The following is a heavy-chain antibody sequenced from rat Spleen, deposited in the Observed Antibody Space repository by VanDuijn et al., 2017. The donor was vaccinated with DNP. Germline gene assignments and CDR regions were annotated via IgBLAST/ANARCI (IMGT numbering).Heavy chain of an antibody. CDR3: ARAQWEGYAMDA. D-gene: IGHD1-1*01. V-gene: IGHV5-7*01. CDR1: GFTFSDYY. Sequence: EVQLVESGGGLVQPGRSLKVSCAASGFTFSDYYMAWVRQAPTKGLECVAYISYDGSSTYYRDSVKGRFTISRDNAKSTLYLQMDSLRSEDTATYYCARAQWEGYAMDAWGQGTSVTVSS. CDR2: ISYDGSST. J-gene: IGHJ4*01.